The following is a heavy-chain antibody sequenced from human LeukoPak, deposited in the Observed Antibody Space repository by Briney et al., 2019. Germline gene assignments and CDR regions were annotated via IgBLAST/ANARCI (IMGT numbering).Heavy chain of an antibody. Sequence: ASVKVSCKASGGTFSSYAISWVRQAPGQGLEWMGGIIPIFGTANYAQKFQGRVTITADESTSTAYMELSSLRSEDTAVYYCARLDEYSSSSRYYGMDVWGQGTTVTVSS. CDR3: ARLDEYSSSSRYYGMDV. J-gene: IGHJ6*02. V-gene: IGHV1-69*13. D-gene: IGHD6-6*01. CDR2: IIPIFGTA. CDR1: GGTFSSYA.